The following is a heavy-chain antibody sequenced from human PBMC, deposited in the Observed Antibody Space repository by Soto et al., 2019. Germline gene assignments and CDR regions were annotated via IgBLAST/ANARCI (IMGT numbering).Heavy chain of an antibody. J-gene: IGHJ6*02. CDR2: ISAYNGNT. CDR3: ARDVSTAVQYAGMDG. D-gene: IGHD5-12*01. Sequence: ASLQIIWQACGYTFTSYGISWVRQAPGQGLEWMGWISAYNGNTNYAQKLQGRVTMTTDKSTSTAYMELRSLRSDDTAVYYCARDVSTAVQYAGMDGWGQGTTVPVFS. V-gene: IGHV1-18*04. CDR1: GYTFTSYG.